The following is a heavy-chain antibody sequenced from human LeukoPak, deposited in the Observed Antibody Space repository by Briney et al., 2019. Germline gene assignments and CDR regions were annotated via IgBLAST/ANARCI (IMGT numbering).Heavy chain of an antibody. CDR3: ARGSLTYYDFWSGYTN. J-gene: IGHJ4*02. CDR1: GFTVSSNY. CDR2: IYSGGST. D-gene: IGHD3-3*01. Sequence: GGSLRLSCAASGFTVSSNYMSWVRQAPGKGLEWVSVIYSGGSTYYADSVKGRFTISRDNSKNTLYLQMNSLRAEDTAVYYCARGSLTYYDFWSGYTNWGQGTLVTVSS. V-gene: IGHV3-53*01.